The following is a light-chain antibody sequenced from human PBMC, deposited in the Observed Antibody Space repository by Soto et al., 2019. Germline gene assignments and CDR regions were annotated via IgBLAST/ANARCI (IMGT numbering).Light chain of an antibody. J-gene: IGLJ1*01. Sequence: PALTQPASVSGSHGQSSTISCTGTSSDVGGYNYVSWYQQHPGKAPKFMIYDVSNRPSGVSNRFSGSKSGNTASLTISGLQAEDEADYYCSSYTTSNTRQIVFGTG. CDR3: SSYTTSNTRQIV. CDR2: DVS. CDR1: SSDVGGYNY. V-gene: IGLV2-14*01.